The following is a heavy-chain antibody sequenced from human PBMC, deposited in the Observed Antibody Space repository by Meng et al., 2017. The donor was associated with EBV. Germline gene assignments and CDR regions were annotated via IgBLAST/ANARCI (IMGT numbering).Heavy chain of an antibody. J-gene: IGHJ4*02. CDR3: ARVGIAVAGTGDY. D-gene: IGHD6-19*01. V-gene: IGHV1-2*06. CDR1: GCPFTGYY. Sequence: VQWVQSGAEVKKPGASVKVSCKASGCPFTGYYMPWVRQAPGQGLEWMGRINPNSGGTNYAQKFQGRVTMTRDTSISTAYMELSRLRSDDTAVYYCARVGIAVAGTGDYWGQGTLVTVSS. CDR2: INPNSGGT.